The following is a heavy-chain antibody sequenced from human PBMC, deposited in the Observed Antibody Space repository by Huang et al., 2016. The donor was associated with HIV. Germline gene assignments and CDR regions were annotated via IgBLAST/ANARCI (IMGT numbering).Heavy chain of an antibody. V-gene: IGHV3-30*18. D-gene: IGHD6-13*01. Sequence: QVQLVESGGGVVQPGRSLRISCAASGFTFSSYGMHWVRQAPGKRVEWVAVRSYDAKTKYYADSVKGRFSSSRDNSKTTVYLQLNSLRVEDTAVYYCAKGGSAAAVLDFWGQGTLVTVSS. CDR2: RSYDAKTK. CDR3: AKGGSAAAVLDF. J-gene: IGHJ4*02. CDR1: GFTFSSYG.